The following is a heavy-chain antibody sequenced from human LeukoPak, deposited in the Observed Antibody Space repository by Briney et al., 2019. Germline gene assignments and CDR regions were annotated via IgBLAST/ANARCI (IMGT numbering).Heavy chain of an antibody. CDR2: INGDGGTT. Sequence: PGGSLRLSCAASGFTFDDYAMHWVRQAPGKGLEWVSLINGDGGTTYYGDSAKGRFTISRDNSKNSLYLQLNSLRSEDTALYYCAQDYWGSYLHWGQGTLVTVSS. CDR3: AQDYWGSYLH. V-gene: IGHV3-43*02. J-gene: IGHJ4*02. D-gene: IGHD1-26*01. CDR1: GFTFDDYA.